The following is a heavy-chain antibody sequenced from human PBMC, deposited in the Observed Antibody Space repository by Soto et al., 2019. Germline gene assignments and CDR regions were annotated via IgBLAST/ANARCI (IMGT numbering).Heavy chain of an antibody. CDR2: ISYDGSNK. CDR1: GFTFSSYG. V-gene: IGHV3-30*18. J-gene: IGHJ6*02. Sequence: GGSLRLSCAASGFTFSSYGMHWVRQAPGKGLEWVAVISYDGSNKYYADSVKGRFTISRDNSKNTLYLQMNSLRAEDTAVYYCAKDQIADDFWSGYYVKYYYYYGMDVWGQGTTVTVSS. CDR3: AKDQIADDFWSGYYVKYYYYYGMDV. D-gene: IGHD3-3*01.